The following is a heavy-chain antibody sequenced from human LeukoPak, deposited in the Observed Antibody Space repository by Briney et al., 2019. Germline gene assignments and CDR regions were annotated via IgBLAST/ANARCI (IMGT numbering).Heavy chain of an antibody. J-gene: IGHJ4*02. CDR2: ISYDGSNK. V-gene: IGHV3-30*03. CDR3: ASLLDY. CDR1: GFTFSSYG. Sequence: GRSLRLSCAVSGFTFSSYGMHWVRQAPGKGLEWVAVISYDGSNKYYADSVKGRFTISRDNSKNTLYLQMNSLRAEDTAVYYCASLLDYWGQGTQVTVSS.